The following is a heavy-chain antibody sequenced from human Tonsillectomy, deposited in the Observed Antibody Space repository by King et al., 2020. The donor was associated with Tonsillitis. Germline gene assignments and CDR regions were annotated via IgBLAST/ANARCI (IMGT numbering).Heavy chain of an antibody. V-gene: IGHV4-30-2*01. J-gene: IGHJ5*02. CDR2: IYHSGST. D-gene: IGHD2-15*01. CDR1: GGSISSGGYS. CDR3: ARGRIEDYNWFDP. Sequence: QLQESGSGLVKPSQTLSLTCAVSGGSISSGGYSWSWIRQPPGKGLEWIGYIYHSGSTYYNPSLKSRVTISVDRSKNQFSLKLSSVTAADPAVYYCARGRIEDYNWFDPWGQGTLVTVSS.